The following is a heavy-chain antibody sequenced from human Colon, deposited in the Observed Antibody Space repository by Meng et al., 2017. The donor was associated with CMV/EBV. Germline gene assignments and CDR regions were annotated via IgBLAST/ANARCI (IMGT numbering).Heavy chain of an antibody. Sequence: GGSLRLSCAASGFRFDDYGMNWVRQSLGKGLQWVAGINWNGDSIGYVDSVRGRFTISRDNAKNSLYLQMNSLTPEDTALYYCARANDYSNFNYYYPMDVWGQGTTVTVSS. V-gene: IGHV3-20*04. CDR3: ARANDYSNFNYYYPMDV. CDR1: GFRFDDYG. CDR2: INWNGDSI. D-gene: IGHD4-11*01. J-gene: IGHJ6*02.